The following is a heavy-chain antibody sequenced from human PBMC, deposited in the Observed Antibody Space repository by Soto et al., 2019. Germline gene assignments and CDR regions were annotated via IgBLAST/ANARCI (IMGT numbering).Heavy chain of an antibody. D-gene: IGHD6-19*01. CDR1: GYSFSSFW. Sequence: GESLKISCKGSGYSFSSFWIGWVRQMPGKGLERMGIIYPGDSDTRYSPSFQGQVTISADRSITTTYLQWSSLKASDTAIYYGAGLFDTSGWFDYWGQGTLVTVSS. V-gene: IGHV5-51*01. CDR2: IYPGDSDT. CDR3: AGLFDTSGWFDY. J-gene: IGHJ5*01.